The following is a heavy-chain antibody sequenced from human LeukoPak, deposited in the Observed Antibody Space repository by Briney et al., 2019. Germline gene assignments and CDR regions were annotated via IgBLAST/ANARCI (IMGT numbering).Heavy chain of an antibody. Sequence: SETLSLTCTVSGGSISSGGYYWSWIRRHPGKGLEWIGYIYYSGSTYYNPSLKSRVTISVDTSKNQFSLKLSSVTAADTAVYYCARRGYSYGFDYWGQGTLVTVSS. CDR1: GGSISSGGYY. CDR3: ARRGYSYGFDY. D-gene: IGHD5-18*01. V-gene: IGHV4-31*03. J-gene: IGHJ4*02. CDR2: IYYSGST.